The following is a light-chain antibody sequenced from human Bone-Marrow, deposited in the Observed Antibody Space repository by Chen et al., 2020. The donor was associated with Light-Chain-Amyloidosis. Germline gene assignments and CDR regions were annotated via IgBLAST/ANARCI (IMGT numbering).Light chain of an antibody. CDR3: AAWDDSLSAVV. J-gene: IGLJ2*01. V-gene: IGLV1-47*01. Sequence: QSVLTQPPSASGTPGQRVTISCSGSGSNIGSNYIFWYQQLPGTAPKLLIYRNNQRPSGVPDRFSGAKSGTSASLAISGLRSEDEGDDYCAAWDDSLSAVVFGGGTKLTVL. CDR2: RNN. CDR1: GSNIGSNY.